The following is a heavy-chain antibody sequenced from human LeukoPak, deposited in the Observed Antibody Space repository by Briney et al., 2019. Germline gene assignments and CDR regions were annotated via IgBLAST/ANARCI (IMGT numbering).Heavy chain of an antibody. CDR3: ARQLRQRDGYHDAFDI. D-gene: IGHD5-24*01. CDR2: IYYSGST. CDR1: GGSISSGDYY. V-gene: IGHV4-30-4*08. J-gene: IGHJ3*02. Sequence: SETLSLTCTVSGGSISSGDYYWSWIHQPPGKGLEWIGYIYYSGSTNYNPSLKSRVTISVDTSKNQFSLKLSSVTAADTAVYYCARQLRQRDGYHDAFDIWGQGTMVTVSS.